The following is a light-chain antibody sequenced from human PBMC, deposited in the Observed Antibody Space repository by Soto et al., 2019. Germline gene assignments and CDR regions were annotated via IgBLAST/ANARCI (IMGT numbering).Light chain of an antibody. Sequence: EIVLTQSPATLSLSPGERATLSCRASQSVSSYLAWYQQKPGQAPRLLIYDASNMATGIPARFSGSGSGTDFTLTISSLEPEDFAVYYWQQRSNWPPLTCGGGTKVEIK. CDR2: DAS. CDR1: QSVSSY. V-gene: IGKV3-11*01. CDR3: QQRSNWPPLT. J-gene: IGKJ4*01.